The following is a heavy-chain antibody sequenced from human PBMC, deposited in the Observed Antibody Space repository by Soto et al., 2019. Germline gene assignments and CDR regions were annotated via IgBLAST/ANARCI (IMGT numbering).Heavy chain of an antibody. CDR2: IWYDGSNK. Sequence: QVQLVESGGGVVQPGRSLRLSCAASGFTFSSYGMHWVRQAPGKGLEWVAVIWYDGSNKYYADSVKGRFTISRDNSKNTLYLQMNSLRAEDTAVYYCAREGRYGDPRQPSEHWGQGTLVTVSS. CDR3: AREGRYGDPRQPSEH. D-gene: IGHD4-17*01. V-gene: IGHV3-33*01. J-gene: IGHJ4*02. CDR1: GFTFSSYG.